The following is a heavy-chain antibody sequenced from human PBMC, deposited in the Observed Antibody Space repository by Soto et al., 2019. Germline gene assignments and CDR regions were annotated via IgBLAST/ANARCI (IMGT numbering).Heavy chain of an antibody. D-gene: IGHD3-16*02. Sequence: QVQLVQSGAEVKKPGASVKVSCKASGYTFTGYYMHWVRQAPGQGLEWMGWINPNSGGTNYAQKSEGWVTMSRDTSIGTAYMELSSLRSDDTAVYYCARVNDDYVWGSYPLAGMDVWGQGTTVTVSS. CDR1: GYTFTGYY. CDR3: ARVNDDYVWGSYPLAGMDV. J-gene: IGHJ6*02. V-gene: IGHV1-2*04. CDR2: INPNSGGT.